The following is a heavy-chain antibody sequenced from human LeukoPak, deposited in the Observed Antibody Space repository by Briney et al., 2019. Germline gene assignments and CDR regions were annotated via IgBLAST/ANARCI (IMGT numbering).Heavy chain of an antibody. J-gene: IGHJ5*02. CDR1: GYTLTELS. V-gene: IGHV1-24*01. D-gene: IGHD3-3*01. CDR3: ATLVTIFGVKGDWFDP. CDR2: FDPEDGET. Sequence: GASVKVSCKVSGYTLTELSMHWVRQAPGKGLEWMGGFDPEDGETIYAQKFQGRVTMTEDTSTDTAYMELSSLRSEDTAVYYCATLVTIFGVKGDWFDPWGQGTLVTVSS.